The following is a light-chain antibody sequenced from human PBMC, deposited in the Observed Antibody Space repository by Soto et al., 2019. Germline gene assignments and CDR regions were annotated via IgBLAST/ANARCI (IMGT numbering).Light chain of an antibody. J-gene: IGKJ1*01. CDR2: GAS. Sequence: EIVLTQSPGTVSLSPGERATLSCRASQSVSSSYLAWYQQKPGQAPRLLIYGASSRATGIPDMFSGSGSGTDFTLTISRLEPEDFAVYYCQQYGSSRTFGQGTKVDI. V-gene: IGKV3-20*01. CDR3: QQYGSSRT. CDR1: QSVSSSY.